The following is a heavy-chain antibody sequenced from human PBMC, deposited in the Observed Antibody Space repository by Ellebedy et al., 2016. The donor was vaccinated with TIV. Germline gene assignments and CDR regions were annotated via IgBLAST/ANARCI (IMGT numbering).Heavy chain of an antibody. CDR2: INHSGDT. D-gene: IGHD3-9*01. CDR3: ARESTYYDILTGYYSPIPLDY. Sequence: SETLSLTCTVSGGSISSYYWTWIRQPPGKGLEWIGEINHSGDTNYNPSLKSRVIISVDTSKNQFSLKLSSVTAADTAVYYCARESTYYDILTGYYSPIPLDYWGQGTLVTVSS. CDR1: GGSISSYY. V-gene: IGHV4-34*01. J-gene: IGHJ4*02.